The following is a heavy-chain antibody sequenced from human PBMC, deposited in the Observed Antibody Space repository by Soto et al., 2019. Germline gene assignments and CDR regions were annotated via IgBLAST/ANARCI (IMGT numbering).Heavy chain of an antibody. D-gene: IGHD1-26*01. CDR3: ARPVGATYYYYGMDV. V-gene: IGHV1-69*13. CDR1: GGTFSSYA. Sequence: SVKVSCKASGGTFSSYAISWVRQAPGQGLEWMGGIIPIFGTANYAQKFQGRVTITADESTSTAYTELSSLRSEDMAVYYCARPVGATYYYYGMDVWGQGTTVTVSS. CDR2: IIPIFGTA. J-gene: IGHJ6*02.